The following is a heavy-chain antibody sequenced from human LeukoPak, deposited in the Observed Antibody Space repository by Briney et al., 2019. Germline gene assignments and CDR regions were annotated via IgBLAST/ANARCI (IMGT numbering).Heavy chain of an antibody. CDR3: ARDPIAAIDY. V-gene: IGHV3-7*01. Sequence: GGSLRLSCAASGFNFNIYWMNWVRQAPGKGLEWVANIKQDGTERFFEDSVKGRFTISRDNTKNSLYLQMNSLGAEDTAVYYCARDPIAAIDYWGQGTLVTVSS. CDR2: IKQDGTER. CDR1: GFNFNIYW. J-gene: IGHJ4*02. D-gene: IGHD6-6*01.